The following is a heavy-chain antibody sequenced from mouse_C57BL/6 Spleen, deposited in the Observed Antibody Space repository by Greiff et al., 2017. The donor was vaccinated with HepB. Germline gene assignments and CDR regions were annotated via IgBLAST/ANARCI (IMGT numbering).Heavy chain of an antibody. J-gene: IGHJ1*03. Sequence: EVKLVESGGGLVKPGGSLKLSCAASGFTFSSYTMSWVRQTPEKRLEWVATISGGGGNTYYPDSVKGRFTISRDNAKNTLYLQMSSLRSEDTALYYCARRDYYDYDVGYFDVWGTGTTVTVSS. D-gene: IGHD2-4*01. V-gene: IGHV5-9*01. CDR1: GFTFSSYT. CDR2: ISGGGGNT. CDR3: ARRDYYDYDVGYFDV.